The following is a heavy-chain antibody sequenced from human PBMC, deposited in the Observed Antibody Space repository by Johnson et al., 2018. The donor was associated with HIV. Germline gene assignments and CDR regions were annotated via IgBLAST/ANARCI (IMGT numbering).Heavy chain of an antibody. D-gene: IGHD4-17*01. Sequence: QMQLVESGGGLIQPGGSLRLSCAASGFTVSSNYMSWVRQAPGKGLECLAYISSRAGSIYHTDSVKGRFTISRDNSKKLLFLEMKSLRADDSAIYYCARDATPWGGDHVGYAFDLWGQGTMVTVSS. J-gene: IGHJ3*01. V-gene: IGHV3-11*04. CDR3: ARDATPWGGDHVGYAFDL. CDR1: GFTVSSNY. CDR2: ISSRAGSI.